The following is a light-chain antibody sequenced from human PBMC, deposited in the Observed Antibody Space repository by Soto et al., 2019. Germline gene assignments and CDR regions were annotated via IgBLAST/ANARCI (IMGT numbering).Light chain of an antibody. J-gene: IGLJ1*01. CDR1: NIGRKS. Sequence: SYELTQPPSVSVAPGKTARITSGGNNIGRKSVHWYQQKPGQAPVLVIYYDSDRPSGIPERFSGSNSGNTATLTISSVEAGDEADYYCQVWDSSSDSYVFGTGTKLTVL. CDR3: QVWDSSSDSYV. CDR2: YDS. V-gene: IGLV3-21*04.